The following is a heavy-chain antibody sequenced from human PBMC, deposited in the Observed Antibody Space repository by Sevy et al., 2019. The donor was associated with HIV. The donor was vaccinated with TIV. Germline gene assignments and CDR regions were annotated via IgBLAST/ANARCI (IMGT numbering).Heavy chain of an antibody. D-gene: IGHD5-12*01. V-gene: IGHV4-59*01. CDR3: ARAPPVRSGDDSLNWFDP. CDR2: IHYTGTT. Sequence: SETLSLTCTVSGGSISAYHWSWIRQPPGKGLEYIGYIHYTGTTNYNPSLKSRVTISVDTSKNQFSLKLSPVTAGDTALYYCARAPPVRSGDDSLNWFDPWGQGTLVTVSS. J-gene: IGHJ5*02. CDR1: GGSISAYH.